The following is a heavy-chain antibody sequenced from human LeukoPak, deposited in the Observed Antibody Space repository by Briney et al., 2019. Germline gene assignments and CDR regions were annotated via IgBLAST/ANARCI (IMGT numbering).Heavy chain of an antibody. V-gene: IGHV1-46*01. CDR3: ARHQTEGYYDSSGSFDY. CDR2: INPNGGST. J-gene: IGHJ4*02. D-gene: IGHD3-22*01. CDR1: GYTFTRYF. Sequence: ASVKVSCKASGYTFTRYFMHWVRQAPGQGPEWMGIINPNGGSTSSAQKFQDRVTMARDMSTSTVYMELSSLRSEDTAIYYCARHQTEGYYDSSGSFDYWGQGTLVTVSS.